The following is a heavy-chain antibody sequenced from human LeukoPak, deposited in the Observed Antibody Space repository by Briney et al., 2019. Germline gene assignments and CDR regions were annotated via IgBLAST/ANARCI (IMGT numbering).Heavy chain of an antibody. Sequence: SETLSLKSAVHGGYFSGYYWSWIRQHPRKGLDWIGEINHSGSTNYNPSLKSRVTILVDTSKNQCSLKLSAVTAADTAVYYCARGHSPVTTKVSYFQHWGQGTLVTVS. CDR1: GGYFSGYY. V-gene: IGHV4-34*01. J-gene: IGHJ1*01. CDR2: INHSGST. D-gene: IGHD4-17*01. CDR3: ARGHSPVTTKVSYFQH.